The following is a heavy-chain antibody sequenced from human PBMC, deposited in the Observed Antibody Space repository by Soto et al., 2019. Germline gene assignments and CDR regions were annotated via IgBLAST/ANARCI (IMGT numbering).Heavy chain of an antibody. J-gene: IGHJ6*02. CDR1: GYTFTTYA. CDR2: VNAGNGNT. CDR3: ARVHSTTYYYYYGMDV. V-gene: IGHV1-3*01. D-gene: IGHD2-2*01. Sequence: QVQLVQSGAEVKKPGPSGKVSGKASGYTFTTYAMHWVRQAPDQSLEGMGWVNAGNGNTKYSQKFQGRVTITRDTSASTAYMELSSLRSEDTAVYYCARVHSTTYYYYYGMDVWGQGTTVTVSS.